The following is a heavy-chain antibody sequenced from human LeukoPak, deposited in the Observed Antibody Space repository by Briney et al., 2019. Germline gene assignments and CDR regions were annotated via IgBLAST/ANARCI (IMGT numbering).Heavy chain of an antibody. CDR1: GGSISSYF. D-gene: IGHD5-18*01. CDR3: ARGTTGYSYGYLFDY. V-gene: IGHV4-59*01. J-gene: IGHJ4*02. CDR2: ISYSGST. Sequence: SETLSLTCTVSGGSISSYFWSWVRQPPGKGLEWIGYISYSGSTNYNPSLKSRVTISVDTSKNQFSLKLSSVTAADTAVYYCARGTTGYSYGYLFDYWGQGTLVTVSS.